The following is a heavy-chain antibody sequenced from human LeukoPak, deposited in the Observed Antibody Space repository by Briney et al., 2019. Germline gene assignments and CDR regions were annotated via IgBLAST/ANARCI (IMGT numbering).Heavy chain of an antibody. J-gene: IGHJ6*02. V-gene: IGHV1-69*13. CDR1: GYTFTGYY. D-gene: IGHD2-2*01. CDR3: ARGFRVVVPDGNLDYYYYGMDV. Sequence: GASVKVSCKASGYTFTGYYMHWVRQAPGQGLEWMGGIIPIFGTANYAQKFQGRVTITADESTSTAYMELSSLRSEDTAVYYCARGFRVVVPDGNLDYYYYGMDVWGQGTTVTVSS. CDR2: IIPIFGTA.